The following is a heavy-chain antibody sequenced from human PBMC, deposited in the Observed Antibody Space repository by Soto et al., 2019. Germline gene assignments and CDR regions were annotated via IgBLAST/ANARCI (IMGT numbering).Heavy chain of an antibody. D-gene: IGHD1-26*01. Sequence: GGSLRLSCAATGFTFSSYGMHWVRQAPGKGLEWVAVMSYDGSKKYHADSVKGRFTISRDSSKNTLYLQMNSLRAEDTAVYYCAKGRGSYNYHYYYGMDVWGKGTTVTVSS. CDR1: GFTFSSYG. CDR3: AKGRGSYNYHYYYGMDV. V-gene: IGHV3-30*18. J-gene: IGHJ6*04. CDR2: MSYDGSKK.